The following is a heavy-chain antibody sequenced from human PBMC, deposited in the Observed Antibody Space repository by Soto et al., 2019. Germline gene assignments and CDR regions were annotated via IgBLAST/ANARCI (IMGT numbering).Heavy chain of an antibody. CDR3: ARLMHYSHSGGSSHSGFDM. Sequence: QVQLVQSGAEVKKPGASVKVSCEASGYTFTDYFIHWVRQAPGQGLEWIGWINPYSGGADLSQKFQGRVTTTRDPSISTAYMEVSSLRSDDTAVFYCARLMHYSHSGGSSHSGFDMWGQGTLVTVSS. J-gene: IGHJ3*02. D-gene: IGHD2-21*01. CDR2: INPYSGGA. V-gene: IGHV1-2*02. CDR1: GYTFTDYF.